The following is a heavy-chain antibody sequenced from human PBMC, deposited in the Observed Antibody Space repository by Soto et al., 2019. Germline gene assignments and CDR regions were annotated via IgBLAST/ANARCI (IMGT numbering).Heavy chain of an antibody. V-gene: IGHV1-18*04. CDR1: GYTFTSYG. CDR2: ISAYNGNT. Sequence: SVKVSCKASGYTFTSYGISWVRQAPGQGLEWMGWISAYNGNTNYAQKPQGRVTMTTDTSTSTAYMELRSLRSDDTAVYYCARDHSSGWYQYYYYYYYGMDVWGQGTTVTVSS. J-gene: IGHJ6*02. D-gene: IGHD6-19*01. CDR3: ARDHSSGWYQYYYYYYYGMDV.